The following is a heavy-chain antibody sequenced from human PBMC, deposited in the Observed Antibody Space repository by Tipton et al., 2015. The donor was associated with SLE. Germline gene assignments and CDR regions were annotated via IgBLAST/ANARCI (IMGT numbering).Heavy chain of an antibody. V-gene: IGHV4-59*01. J-gene: IGHJ4*02. CDR2: IYYNGRT. D-gene: IGHD3-10*01. CDR3: ARDTYYAFDY. CDR1: GASISSYY. Sequence: TLSLTCTVSGASISSYYWSWIRQPPGKGLEWLGYIYYNGRTNYNPSLKSRVSISIDTSKNQFSLKVTSVTAADTAVYYCARDTYYAFDYWGQGRLVTVSS.